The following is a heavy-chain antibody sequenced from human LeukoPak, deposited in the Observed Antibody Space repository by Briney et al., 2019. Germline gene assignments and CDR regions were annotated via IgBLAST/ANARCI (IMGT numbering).Heavy chain of an antibody. CDR1: GLTLGSYG. Sequence: PGGSRRLSCAASGLTLGSYGINWFRQAQGKGLEWVSSISSSSSYIYYADSVKGRFTISRDNAKNSLYLQMNSLRAEDTAVYYCARGEGWVGYWGQGTLVTVSS. CDR3: ARGEGWVGY. J-gene: IGHJ4*02. D-gene: IGHD2-15*01. V-gene: IGHV3-21*01. CDR2: ISSSSSYI.